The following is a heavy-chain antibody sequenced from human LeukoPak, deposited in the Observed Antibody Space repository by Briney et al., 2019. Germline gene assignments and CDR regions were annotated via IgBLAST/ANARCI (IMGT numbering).Heavy chain of an antibody. CDR3: ARDCSSTSCYKLMDV. D-gene: IGHD2-2*02. J-gene: IGHJ6*03. V-gene: IGHV1-18*01. Sequence: ASVKVSCKASGYTFTSYGISWVRQAPGQGLEWMGWISVYNGNTNYAQKFQGRVTMTRDTSTSTVYMELSSLRSEDTAVYYCARDCSSTSCYKLMDVWGKGTTVTISS. CDR1: GYTFTSYG. CDR2: ISVYNGNT.